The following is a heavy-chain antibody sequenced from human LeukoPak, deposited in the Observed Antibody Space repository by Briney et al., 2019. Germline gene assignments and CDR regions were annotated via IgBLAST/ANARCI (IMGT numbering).Heavy chain of an antibody. CDR2: ITYDGSNK. J-gene: IGHJ4*02. D-gene: IGHD3-10*01. CDR3: ARVPYGSGTYTDY. CDR1: GFTFSTHA. V-gene: IGHV3-30-3*01. Sequence: QPGRSLRLSCAAAGFTFSTHAMHWVRQAPGKGLEWVAVITYDGSNKHYADCVKGRFTISRDNSKNTLYVQMNSLRAEDTAVYYCARVPYGSGTYTDYWGQGTLVTVSS.